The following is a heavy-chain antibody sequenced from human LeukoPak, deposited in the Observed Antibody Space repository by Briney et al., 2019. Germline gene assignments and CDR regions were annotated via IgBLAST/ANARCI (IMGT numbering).Heavy chain of an antibody. CDR1: GFTFSSYW. J-gene: IGHJ4*02. Sequence: GGSLRLSCAASGFTFSSYWMHWVRQAPGKGLVWVSRINSDGSSTNYADSVKGRFTISRDNAKNTLYLQMNSLRAEDTAVYSCARAGTGGGYDSGFDYWGQGTLVTVSS. V-gene: IGHV3-74*01. D-gene: IGHD5-12*01. CDR3: ARAGTGGGYDSGFDY. CDR2: INSDGSST.